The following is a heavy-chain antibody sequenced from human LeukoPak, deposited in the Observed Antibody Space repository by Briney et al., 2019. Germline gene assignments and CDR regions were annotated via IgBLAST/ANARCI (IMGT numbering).Heavy chain of an antibody. CDR1: GYTFTSYG. CDR2: ISAYNGNT. CDR3: ARRTLVIIPRYYYYGMDV. Sequence: ASVKVSCKASGYTFTSYGISWVRQAPGQGLEWMGWISAYNGNTNYAQKLQGRVTMTTDTPTSTVYMELRSLRSDDTAVYYCARRTLVIIPRYYYYGMDVWGQGTTVTVSS. V-gene: IGHV1-18*01. D-gene: IGHD3-9*01. J-gene: IGHJ6*02.